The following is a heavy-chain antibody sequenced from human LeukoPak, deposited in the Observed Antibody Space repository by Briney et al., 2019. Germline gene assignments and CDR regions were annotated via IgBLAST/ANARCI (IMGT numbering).Heavy chain of an antibody. CDR1: GYTFTGYY. V-gene: IGHV1-2*02. Sequence: GASVKVPCKASGYTFTGYYMHWVRQAPGQGLEWMGWINPNSGGTNYAQKFQGRVTMTRDTSISTAYMELSRLRSDDTAVYYCAREQNYDSSGYYYDFGDWGQGTLVTVSS. J-gene: IGHJ4*02. CDR3: AREQNYDSSGYYYDFGD. CDR2: INPNSGGT. D-gene: IGHD3-22*01.